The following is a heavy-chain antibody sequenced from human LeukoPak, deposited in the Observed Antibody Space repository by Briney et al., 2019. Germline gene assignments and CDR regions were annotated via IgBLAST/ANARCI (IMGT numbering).Heavy chain of an antibody. CDR2: IIPIFGTA. D-gene: IGHD6-6*01. V-gene: IGHV1-69*01. Sequence: GSSVKVSCTASGGTFSSYAISWVRQAPGQGLEWMGGIIPIFGTANYAQKFQGRVTITADESTSTAYMELSSLRSEDTAVYYCASRDSSSSWIFDYWGQGTLVTVSS. CDR1: GGTFSSYA. CDR3: ASRDSSSSWIFDY. J-gene: IGHJ4*02.